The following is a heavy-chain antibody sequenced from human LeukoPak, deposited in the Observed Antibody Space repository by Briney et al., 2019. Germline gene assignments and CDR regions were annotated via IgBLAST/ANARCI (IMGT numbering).Heavy chain of an antibody. CDR1: GFTFSSYS. CDR3: ARGPTPQTYYYDSSGYSD. CDR2: ISSSSTYI. V-gene: IGHV3-21*01. Sequence: GGSLRLSCAASGFTFSSYSMNRVRQAPGKGLEWVSSISSSSTYIYYADSVNGRFTISRDNAKNSLYLQMNSLRAEDTAMYYCARGPTPQTYYYDSSGYSDWGQGTLVTVSS. D-gene: IGHD3-22*01. J-gene: IGHJ4*02.